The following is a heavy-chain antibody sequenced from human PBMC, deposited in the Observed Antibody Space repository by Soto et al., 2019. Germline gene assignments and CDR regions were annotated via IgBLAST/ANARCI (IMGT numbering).Heavy chain of an antibody. CDR3: ARDRPIYFYYAMDV. CDR2: ISYDGNNQ. V-gene: IGHV3-30-3*01. CDR1: GFTFRDYA. J-gene: IGHJ6*02. Sequence: QVQLVESGGGVVQPGRSLRLSCAASGFTFRDYAIHWVRQAPGKGLEWVAVISYDGNNQYYADSVKGRVTISRDNSKNTLYLQLTSLGAEDTAVYYCARDRPIYFYYAMDVWGQGTTVIVS.